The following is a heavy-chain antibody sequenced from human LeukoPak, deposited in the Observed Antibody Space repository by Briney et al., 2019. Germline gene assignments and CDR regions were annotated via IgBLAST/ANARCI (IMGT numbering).Heavy chain of an antibody. CDR3: ARRYCSSTSCSRGDYYYYMDV. CDR1: GFTVSSNY. J-gene: IGHJ6*03. Sequence: PGGSLRLSCAASGFTVSSNYMSWVRQAPGKGLEWVSVIYSGGSTYYADSVKGRFTISRDNSKNTLYLQMNSLRAEDTAVYYCARRYCSSTSCSRGDYYYYMDVWGKGTTVTVSS. CDR2: IYSGGST. D-gene: IGHD2-2*01. V-gene: IGHV3-53*05.